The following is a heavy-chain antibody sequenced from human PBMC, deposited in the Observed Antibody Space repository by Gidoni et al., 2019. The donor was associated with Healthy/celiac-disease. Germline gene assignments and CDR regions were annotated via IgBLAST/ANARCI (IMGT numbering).Heavy chain of an antibody. J-gene: IGHJ3*02. D-gene: IGHD3-22*01. CDR1: GYTFTGYY. Sequence: QVQLVQSGAEVKKPGASVKVSCKASGYTFTGYYMHWVRQAPGQGLEWMGWINPNSGGTNYAQKFQGRVTMTRDTSISTAYMELSRLRSDDTAVYYCASIGDTYYYDSSGYYHDAFDIWGQGTMVTVSS. CDR3: ASIGDTYYYDSSGYYHDAFDI. CDR2: INPNSGGT. V-gene: IGHV1-2*02.